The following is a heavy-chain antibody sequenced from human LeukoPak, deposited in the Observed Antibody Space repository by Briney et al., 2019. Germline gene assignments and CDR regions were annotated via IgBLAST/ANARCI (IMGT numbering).Heavy chain of an antibody. CDR3: ARPHVEMATISYFDY. Sequence: ASVKVSCKASGGTFISYAISWVRQAPGQGLEWMGGIIPIFGTANYAQKFQGRVTITADESTSTAYMELSSLRSEDTAVYYCARPHVEMATISYFDYWGQGTLVTVSS. CDR2: IIPIFGTA. D-gene: IGHD5-24*01. V-gene: IGHV1-69*01. CDR1: GGTFISYA. J-gene: IGHJ4*02.